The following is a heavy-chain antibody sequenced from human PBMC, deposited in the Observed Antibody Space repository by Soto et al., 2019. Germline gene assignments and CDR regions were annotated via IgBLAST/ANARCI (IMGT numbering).Heavy chain of an antibody. D-gene: IGHD6-19*01. CDR3: ASLAVAEGFDP. J-gene: IGHJ5*02. CDR1: GFSVSTNS. V-gene: IGHV3-53*02. CDR2: IHAGGST. Sequence: EVQLVETGGGLIQPGGSLRLSCAASGFSVSTNSMSWVRQAPGKGLEWVSIIHAGGSTYYADSVKGRFTISRDNSKNTVYLQMNGLSDEDTAMYYCASLAVAEGFDPWGQGTLVTVSS.